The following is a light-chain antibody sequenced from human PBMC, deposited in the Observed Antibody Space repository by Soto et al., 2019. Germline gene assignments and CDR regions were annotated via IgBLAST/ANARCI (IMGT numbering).Light chain of an antibody. CDR3: NSYTRSSTLVV. J-gene: IGLJ2*01. CDR2: DVS. V-gene: IGLV2-14*01. CDR1: SSDVGGYNY. Sequence: QSALTQPAPVSGSPGQSITISCTGTSSDVGGYNYVSWYQQHPGKAPKLIIYDVSNRPSGLSNRFSGSKSGDTASLTISGLQAEDEADYYCNSYTRSSTLVVFGGGTKLTVL.